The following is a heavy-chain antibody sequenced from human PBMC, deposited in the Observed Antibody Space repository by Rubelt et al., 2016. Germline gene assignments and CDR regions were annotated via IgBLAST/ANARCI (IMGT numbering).Heavy chain of an antibody. CDR3: AREGARTSAAAGGGVDP. CDR1: GYTFTSYY. CDR2: INPSGGST. V-gene: IGHV1-46*01. Sequence: QVQLVQSGAEVKKPGASVKVSCKASGYTFTSYYMHWVRQAPGQGLEWMGIINPSGGSTSYAQKFQGRVTMTRDTSTSTVYMELSSLRSEETAVDYCAREGARTSAAAGGGVDPWGQGTLVTVSS. J-gene: IGHJ5*02. D-gene: IGHD6-13*01.